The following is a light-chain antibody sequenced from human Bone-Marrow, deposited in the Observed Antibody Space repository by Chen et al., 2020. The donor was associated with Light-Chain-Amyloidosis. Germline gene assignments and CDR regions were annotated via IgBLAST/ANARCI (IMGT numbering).Light chain of an antibody. CDR1: QTISSNY. V-gene: IGKV3-20*01. Sequence: EIVLTQSPGTLSLSPGEGANLSCRASQTISSNYLTWYQQKFGQAPRLLIYGSSSRATGIPDRFSGSESGTDFTLTINRLEPEDFAMKYCKKYGTSPLTVGGGTKVEIK. J-gene: IGKJ4*01. CDR2: GSS. CDR3: KKYGTSPLT.